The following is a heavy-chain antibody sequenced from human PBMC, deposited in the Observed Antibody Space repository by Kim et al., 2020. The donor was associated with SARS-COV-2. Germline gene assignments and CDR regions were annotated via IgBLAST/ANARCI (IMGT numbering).Heavy chain of an antibody. Sequence: GGSLRLSCAASGFTFSSYAMSWVRQAPGKGLEWVSAISGSGGSTYYADSVKGRFTISRDNSKNTLYLQMNSLRAEDTAVYYCAKVQGRWRTSDYYFDYWGQGTLVTVSS. D-gene: IGHD3-16*01. J-gene: IGHJ4*02. CDR2: ISGSGGST. V-gene: IGHV3-23*01. CDR3: AKVQGRWRTSDYYFDY. CDR1: GFTFSSYA.